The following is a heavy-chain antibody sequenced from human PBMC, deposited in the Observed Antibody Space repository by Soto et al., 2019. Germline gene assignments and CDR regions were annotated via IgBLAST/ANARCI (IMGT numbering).Heavy chain of an antibody. CDR1: GGSISSYY. V-gene: IGHV4-4*07. J-gene: IGHJ4*02. Sequence: SETLALTCTVSGGSISSYYWTWIRQPSGKGLEWIGRIYTSGSTNYNPSLKSRVTLSVDTSKNQFSLKLISVTAADTAVYYCARDLKFGQADYWGQGSQVTVSS. CDR3: ARDLKFGQADY. CDR2: IYTSGST. D-gene: IGHD3-10*01.